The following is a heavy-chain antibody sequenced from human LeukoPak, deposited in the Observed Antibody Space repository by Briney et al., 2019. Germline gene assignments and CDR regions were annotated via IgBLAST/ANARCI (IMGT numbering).Heavy chain of an antibody. V-gene: IGHV1-46*01. Sequence: ASVKVSCKASGYTFTSYYMHWVRQAPGQGLEWMGIINPSGGSTSYAQKFQGRVTMTRDTSRSTVYMELSSLRSEDTAVYYCAREDYGEYFQHWGQGTLVTVSS. J-gene: IGHJ1*01. CDR1: GYTFTSYY. D-gene: IGHD4/OR15-4a*01. CDR2: INPSGGST. CDR3: AREDYGEYFQH.